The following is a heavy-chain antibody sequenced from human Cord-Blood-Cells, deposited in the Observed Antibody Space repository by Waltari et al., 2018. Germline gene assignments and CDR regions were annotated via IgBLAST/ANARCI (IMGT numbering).Heavy chain of an antibody. D-gene: IGHD3-3*01. Sequence: QVQLQQWGAGLLKPSETLSLTCAVYGGSFSGYYWSWIRQPPGKGLEWLGEINHSGSTNYNPSLKSRVTISVDTSKNQFSLKLSSVTAAGTAVYYCARAASYYDFWSGYLMGNWFDPWGQGTLVTVSS. CDR1: GGSFSGYY. CDR2: INHSGST. J-gene: IGHJ5*02. CDR3: ARAASYYDFWSGYLMGNWFDP. V-gene: IGHV4-34*01.